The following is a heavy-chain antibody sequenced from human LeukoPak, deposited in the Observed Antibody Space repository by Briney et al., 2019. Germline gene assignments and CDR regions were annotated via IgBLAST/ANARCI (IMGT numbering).Heavy chain of an antibody. CDR1: GGSISSYY. D-gene: IGHD6-13*01. CDR3: ARHPVAAAGVDY. J-gene: IGHJ4*02. Sequence: PSETLSLTCAVSGGSISSYYWSWIRQPPGKGLEWIGYIYYSGSTNYNPSLKSRVTISVDTSKNQFSLKMRSVTAADTAVYYCARHPVAAAGVDYWGQGTLVTVSS. CDR2: IYYSGST. V-gene: IGHV4-59*08.